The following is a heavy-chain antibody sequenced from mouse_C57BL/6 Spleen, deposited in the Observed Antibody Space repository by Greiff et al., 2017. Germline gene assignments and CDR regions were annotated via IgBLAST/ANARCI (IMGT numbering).Heavy chain of an antibody. Sequence: EVKLMESGPGMVKPSQSLSLTCTVTGYSITSGYDWHWIRHFPGNKLEWMGYISYSGSTNYNPSLKSRISITHDTSKNHFFLKLNSVTTEDTATYYCAREGDGYYMDWFAYWGQGTLVTVSA. CDR1: GYSITSGYD. CDR2: ISYSGST. V-gene: IGHV3-1*01. D-gene: IGHD2-3*01. CDR3: AREGDGYYMDWFAY. J-gene: IGHJ3*01.